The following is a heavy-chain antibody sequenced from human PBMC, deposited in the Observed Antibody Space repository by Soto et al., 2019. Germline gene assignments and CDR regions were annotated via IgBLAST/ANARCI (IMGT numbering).Heavy chain of an antibody. CDR1: GDSISSYY. CDR2: IYYSGST. Sequence: SETLSLTCTVSGDSISSYYWSWIRQPPGKGLECIGYIYYSGSTNYNPSLKSRVTISVDTSKNQFSLKLSSVTAADTAVYYCARVSSSWGLVNYFDYWGQGTLVTVSS. J-gene: IGHJ4*02. CDR3: ARVSSSWGLVNYFDY. V-gene: IGHV4-59*01. D-gene: IGHD6-13*01.